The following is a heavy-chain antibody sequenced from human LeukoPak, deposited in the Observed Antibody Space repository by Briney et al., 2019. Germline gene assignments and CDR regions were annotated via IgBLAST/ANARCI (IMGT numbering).Heavy chain of an antibody. Sequence: GGSLRLSCAASGFTVSSNYMSWVRQAPGKGLEWVSVIYSGGSTYYADSVKGRFTISRDNAKNTAYLEMNSLSVEDTATYYCIRDFRSADLWGQGTLVTVTS. CDR1: GFTVSSNY. CDR3: IRDFRSADL. J-gene: IGHJ5*02. CDR2: IYSGGST. V-gene: IGHV3-53*01.